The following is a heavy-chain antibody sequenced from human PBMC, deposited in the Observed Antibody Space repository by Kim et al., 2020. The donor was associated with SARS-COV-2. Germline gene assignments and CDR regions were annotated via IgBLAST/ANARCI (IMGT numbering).Heavy chain of an antibody. D-gene: IGHD6-19*01. CDR1: GFTFRNYG. V-gene: IGHV3-23*01. Sequence: GGSLRLFCVASGFTFRNYGMSWVRQAPGKGPEWVSGSSGVDGSASYAGSVKGRFTISRDNSKNTIYLDMNGLRVEDRAVYYCTSLDSSGWYRPVDNWGQGILVTVSS. CDR3: TSLDSSGWYRPVDN. CDR2: SSGVDGSA. J-gene: IGHJ4*02.